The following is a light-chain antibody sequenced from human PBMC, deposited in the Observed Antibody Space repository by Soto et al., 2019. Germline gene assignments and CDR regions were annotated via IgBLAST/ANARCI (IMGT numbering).Light chain of an antibody. V-gene: IGKV1-33*01. J-gene: IGKJ4*01. CDR2: DVS. CDR3: QQYDNLPLT. Sequence: DILMTQSPSSLSASVGDRVTITCQASQVIYTYLNWYQQKPGKAPKLLIYDVSNLEAGVPSRFSGSGSRTDFTLTISNLQPEDFATYFCQQYDNLPLTFGGGTRVEIK. CDR1: QVIYTY.